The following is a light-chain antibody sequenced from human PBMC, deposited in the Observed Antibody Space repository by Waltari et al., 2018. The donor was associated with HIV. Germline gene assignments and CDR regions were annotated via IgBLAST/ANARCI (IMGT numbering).Light chain of an antibody. CDR1: ETVMSNY. CDR3: QQYGTPPS. J-gene: IGKJ4*01. CDR2: GAS. V-gene: IGKV3-20*01. Sequence: EIVLTQSPGTLSLSPEERATLSCRASETVMSNYFAWYQKRPGQAPRLLIYGASTSATGIPDRFSASGSGTDSTLTINRLEPDDFAVYWCQQYGTPPSFGGGTKVEI.